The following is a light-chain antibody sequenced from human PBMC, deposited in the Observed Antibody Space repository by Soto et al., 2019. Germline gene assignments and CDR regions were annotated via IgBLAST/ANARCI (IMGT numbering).Light chain of an antibody. CDR3: QQYGSLSWT. CDR1: EGVSSNY. J-gene: IGKJ1*01. V-gene: IGKV3-20*01. CDR2: GRS. Sequence: EIVLTQSPGTLSLSPGERATLSCRAGEGVSSNYFAWYQPKPGQAPRLPIYGRSGRGTGIPDRFSGSGSGTNFTLTISRLEPEDFAVYYCQQYGSLSWTFGQGTKVDIK.